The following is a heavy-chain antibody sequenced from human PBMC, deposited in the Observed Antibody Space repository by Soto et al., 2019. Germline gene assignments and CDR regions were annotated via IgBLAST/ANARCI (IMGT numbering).Heavy chain of an antibody. CDR1: GFTFSDYY. J-gene: IGHJ4*02. CDR2: ISVSGGTI. Sequence: GGSLKLSCAASGFTFSDYYMSWIRQAPGKGLEWLSYISVSGGTIYYADSVKGRFSISRDNAKNSLYLQLSSLRAEDTAVYFCARERARVFDSWGQGTLVTVSS. CDR3: ARERARVFDS. V-gene: IGHV3-11*01.